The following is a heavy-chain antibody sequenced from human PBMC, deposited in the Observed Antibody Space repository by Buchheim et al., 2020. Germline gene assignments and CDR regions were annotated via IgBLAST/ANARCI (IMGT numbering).Heavy chain of an antibody. J-gene: IGHJ6*02. CDR3: ARDKIEDDFWSGYSPYGMDV. V-gene: IGHV4-39*07. CDR2: IYYSGST. Sequence: QLQLQESGPGLVKPSETLSLTCTVSGGSISSSSYYWGWIRQPPGKGLEWIGSIYYSGSTYYNPSLKSRVTISVDTFKNQFSLKLSSVTAADTAVYYCARDKIEDDFWSGYSPYGMDVWGQGTT. D-gene: IGHD3-3*01. CDR1: GGSISSSSYY.